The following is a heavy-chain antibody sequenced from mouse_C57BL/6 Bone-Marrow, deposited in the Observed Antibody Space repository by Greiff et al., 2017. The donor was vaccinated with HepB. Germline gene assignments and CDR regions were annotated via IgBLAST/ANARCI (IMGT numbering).Heavy chain of an antibody. CDR2: ISSGSSTI. Sequence: EVKVVESGGGLVKPGGSLKLSCAASGFTFSDYGMHWVRQAPEKGLEWVAYISSGSSTIYYADTVKGRFTISRDNAKNTLFLQMTSLRSEDTAMYYCARILYSNYGYYAMDYRGQGTSVTVSS. D-gene: IGHD2-5*01. V-gene: IGHV5-17*01. J-gene: IGHJ4*01. CDR3: ARILYSNYGYYAMDY. CDR1: GFTFSDYG.